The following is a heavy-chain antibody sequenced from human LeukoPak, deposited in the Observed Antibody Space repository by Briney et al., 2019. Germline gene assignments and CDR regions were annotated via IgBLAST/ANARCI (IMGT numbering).Heavy chain of an antibody. Sequence: GGSLRLSCAASGFTFSSYAMHWVRQAPGKGLEWVAVISYDGSNKYYADSVKGRFTISRDNSKNTLYLQMNSLRAEDTAVYYCARGYAGDYWGQGTLVTVSS. CDR2: ISYDGSNK. V-gene: IGHV3-30*14. J-gene: IGHJ4*02. CDR3: ARGYAGDY. CDR1: GFTFSSYA. D-gene: IGHD5-12*01.